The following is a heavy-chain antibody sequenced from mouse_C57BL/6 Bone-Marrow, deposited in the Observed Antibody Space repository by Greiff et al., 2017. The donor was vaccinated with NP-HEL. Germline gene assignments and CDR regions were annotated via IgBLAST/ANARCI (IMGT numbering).Heavy chain of an antibody. J-gene: IGHJ4*01. CDR1: GYTFTSYW. D-gene: IGHD2-4*01. V-gene: IGHV1-59*01. Sequence: QVQLQQPGAELVRPGTSVKLSCKASGYTFTSYWMHWVKQRPGQGLEWIGVIDPSASYTNYNQKFKGKATLTVDTSSSTAYMQLSSLTSEDSAVYYCARDDYAPYYAMDYWGQGTSVTVSS. CDR3: ARDDYAPYYAMDY. CDR2: IDPSASYT.